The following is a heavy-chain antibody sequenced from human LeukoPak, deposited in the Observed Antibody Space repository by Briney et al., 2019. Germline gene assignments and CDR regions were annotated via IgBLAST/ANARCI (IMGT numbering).Heavy chain of an antibody. CDR3: ARERNYDILTGYSD. V-gene: IGHV3-66*01. CDR1: GFTVSSNY. J-gene: IGHJ4*02. D-gene: IGHD3-9*01. CDR2: IYSGGST. Sequence: GGSLRLSCAASGFTVSSNYMSWVRRAPGKGLEWVSVIYSGGSTYYADSVKGRFTISRDNSKNTLYLQMNSLRAEDTAVYYCARERNYDILTGYSDWGQGTLVTVSS.